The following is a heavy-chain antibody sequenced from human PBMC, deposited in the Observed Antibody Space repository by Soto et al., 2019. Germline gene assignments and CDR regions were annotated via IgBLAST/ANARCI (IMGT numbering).Heavy chain of an antibody. CDR3: ARDCSGGSCYN. J-gene: IGHJ3*02. Sequence: GGSLRLSCAASGFTFSSYGMHWVRQAPGKGLEWVAVIWYDGSNKYYADSVKGRFTISRDNSKNTLYLQMNSLRAEDTAVYYCARDCSGGSCYNWGQGTMVTVSS. V-gene: IGHV3-33*01. CDR2: IWYDGSNK. CDR1: GFTFSSYG. D-gene: IGHD2-15*01.